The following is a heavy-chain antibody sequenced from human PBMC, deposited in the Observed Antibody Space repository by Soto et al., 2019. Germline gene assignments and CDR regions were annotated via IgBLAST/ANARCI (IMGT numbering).Heavy chain of an antibody. CDR3: ARETNGSGSYYTIDY. Sequence: QVQLQESGPGLVKPSQTLSLTCTVSGGSISSGGYYWSWIRQHPGKGLGWIGYIYYSGSTYYNPSLKSRVTISVDTSKNQFSLKLSSVTAADTAVYYCARETNGSGSYYTIDYWGQGTLVTVSS. CDR2: IYYSGST. CDR1: GGSISSGGYY. V-gene: IGHV4-31*03. J-gene: IGHJ4*02. D-gene: IGHD3-10*01.